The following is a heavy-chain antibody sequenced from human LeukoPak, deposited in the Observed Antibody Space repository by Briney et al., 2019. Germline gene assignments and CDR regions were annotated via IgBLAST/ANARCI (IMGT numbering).Heavy chain of an antibody. CDR3: PRRTATAMEFDY. V-gene: IGHV4-34*01. D-gene: IGHD5-18*01. J-gene: IGHJ4*02. CDR1: VGSFSVYY. Sequence: SETLSLTCAVYVGSFSVYYWSCIRQPPGKGLEWIGEINHSGSTNYNPSLKSPVTISVDTSKNQFSLKLSSVTAAEPAVYSCPRRTATAMEFDYWGQGTLVTVSS. CDR2: INHSGST.